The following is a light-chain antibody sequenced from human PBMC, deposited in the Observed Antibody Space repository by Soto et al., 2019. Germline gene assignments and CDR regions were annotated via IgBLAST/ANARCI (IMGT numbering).Light chain of an antibody. CDR3: SSFTSYSTLV. J-gene: IGLJ2*01. Sequence: QSALTQPASVSGSPGQSITISCTGTSRDVGGYSYVSWYQQHPGKAPKLMIYDVNNRPSGVSDRFSGSKSGNTASLTISGLQAEDESDYYCSSFTSYSTLVFGGGTKLDRP. CDR2: DVN. CDR1: SRDVGGYSY. V-gene: IGLV2-14*03.